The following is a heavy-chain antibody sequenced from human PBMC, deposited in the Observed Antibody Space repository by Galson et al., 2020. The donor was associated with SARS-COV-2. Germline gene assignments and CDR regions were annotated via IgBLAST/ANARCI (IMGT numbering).Heavy chain of an antibody. Sequence: SCAASGFTFSSYGMHWVRQAPGKGLEWVAVTWYDGSNKNYADSVKGRFTISRDNSKNTLYLQMNSLRGEDTAVYYCARDVGIAAAACDSWGQGTLVTVSS. J-gene: IGHJ4*02. CDR2: TWYDGSNK. CDR3: ARDVGIAAAACDS. CDR1: GFTFSSYG. V-gene: IGHV3-33*01. D-gene: IGHD6-13*01.